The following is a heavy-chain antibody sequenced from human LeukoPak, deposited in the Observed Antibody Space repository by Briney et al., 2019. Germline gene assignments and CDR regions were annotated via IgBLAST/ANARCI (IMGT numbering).Heavy chain of an antibody. CDR2: INPSGGST. CDR1: GYTFTSYY. J-gene: IGHJ4*02. V-gene: IGHV1-46*01. D-gene: IGHD3-3*01. CDR3: ARSGYYTLYYFDY. Sequence: GGSLRLSCAASGYTFTSYYMHWVRQAPGQGLEWMGIINPSGGSTSYAQKFQGRVTMTRDTSTSTVYMELSSLRSEDTAVYYCARSGYYTLYYFDYWGQGTLVTVSS.